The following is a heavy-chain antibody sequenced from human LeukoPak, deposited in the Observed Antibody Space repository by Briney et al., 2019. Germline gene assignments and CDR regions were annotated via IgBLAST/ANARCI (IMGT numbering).Heavy chain of an antibody. CDR3: ARHEGYSYGYGYFDY. CDR2: IYHSGST. Sequence: PSETLSLTCTVSGYSISSGYYWGWIRQPPGKGLEWIGRIYHSGSTYYNPSLKSRVTISVDTSKNQFSLKLSSVTAADTAVYYCARHEGYSYGYGYFDYWGQGTLVTVSS. J-gene: IGHJ4*02. D-gene: IGHD5-18*01. V-gene: IGHV4-38-2*02. CDR1: GYSISSGYY.